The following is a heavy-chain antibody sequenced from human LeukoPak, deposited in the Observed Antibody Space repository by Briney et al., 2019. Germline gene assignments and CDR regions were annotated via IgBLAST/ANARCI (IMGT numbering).Heavy chain of an antibody. J-gene: IGHJ4*02. Sequence: GASLRFSCAASGFTFSSYAMSWVRQAPGKGLEWVSAISGSGGSTYYADSVKGRFTISRDNSKNTLYLQMNSLRAEDTAVYYCAKVPYGSGSSKRYFDYWGQGTLVTVSS. V-gene: IGHV3-23*01. CDR2: ISGSGGST. D-gene: IGHD3-10*01. CDR3: AKVPYGSGSSKRYFDY. CDR1: GFTFSSYA.